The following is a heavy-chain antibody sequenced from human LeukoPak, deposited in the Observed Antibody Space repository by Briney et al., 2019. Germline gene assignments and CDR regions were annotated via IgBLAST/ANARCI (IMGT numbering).Heavy chain of an antibody. CDR3: ASPYPREYCSSSSCYFNY. CDR2: IYPGDSDT. CDR1: GYSFSSYW. Sequence: GESLKISCRASGYSFSSYWIGWVRQMPGKGLEWMGIIYPGDSDTRYSPSFQGQVTISADKSISTAYLQWSSLKASDTAMYYCASPYPREYCSSSSCYFNYWGQETLVTVSS. D-gene: IGHD2-2*01. J-gene: IGHJ4*02. V-gene: IGHV5-51*01.